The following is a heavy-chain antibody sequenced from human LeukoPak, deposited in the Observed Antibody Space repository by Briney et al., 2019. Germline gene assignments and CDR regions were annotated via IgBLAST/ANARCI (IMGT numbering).Heavy chain of an antibody. CDR3: ARDGDIVVVVAATSGLDY. V-gene: IGHV3-21*01. J-gene: IGHJ4*02. CDR2: ISSSSSYI. CDR1: GFTFSSYS. D-gene: IGHD2-15*01. Sequence: GGSLRLSCAASGFTFSSYSMNWVRQAPGKGLEWVSSISSSSSYIYYADSVKGRFTISRDNAKNSLYLQMNSLSAEDTAVYYCARDGDIVVVVAATSGLDYWGQGTLVTVSS.